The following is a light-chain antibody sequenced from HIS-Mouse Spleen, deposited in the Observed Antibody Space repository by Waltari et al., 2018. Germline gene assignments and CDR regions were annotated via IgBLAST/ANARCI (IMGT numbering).Light chain of an antibody. V-gene: IGKV1-5*03. CDR2: KAS. Sequence: DIQMTQSPSTLSASVGDRVTITCRASQSISSWLAWYQQKPGKAPKLLIDKASSLESGVPSMFSGSGSGTEFTLTISSLQPDDFATYYCQQYRTFGQGTKVEIK. J-gene: IGKJ1*01. CDR1: QSISSW. CDR3: QQYRT.